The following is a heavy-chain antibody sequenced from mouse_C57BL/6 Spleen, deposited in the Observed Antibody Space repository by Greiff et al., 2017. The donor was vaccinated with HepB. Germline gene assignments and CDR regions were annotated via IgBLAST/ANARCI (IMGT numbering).Heavy chain of an antibody. D-gene: IGHD1-1*01. CDR2: IYPGSGST. CDR1: GYTFTSYW. CDR3: AREGPYYYGSSPFAY. Sequence: VQLQQPGAELVKPGASVKMSCKASGYTFTSYWITWVKQRPGQGLEWIGDIYPGSGSTNYNEKFKSKATLTVDTSSSTAYMQLSSLTSEDSAVYYCAREGPYYYGSSPFAYWGQGTLVTVSA. V-gene: IGHV1-55*01. J-gene: IGHJ3*01.